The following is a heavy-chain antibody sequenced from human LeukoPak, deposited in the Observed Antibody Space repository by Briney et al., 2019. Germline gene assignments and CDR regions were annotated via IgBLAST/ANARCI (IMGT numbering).Heavy chain of an antibody. CDR3: ARRRGMIVVVTRYNWFDP. J-gene: IGHJ5*02. D-gene: IGHD3-22*01. V-gene: IGHV1-18*01. CDR1: GYTFTSYG. Sequence: ASVKVSCKASGYTFTSYGISWVRQAPGQGLEWMGWISAYNGNTNYAQKLQGRVTMTTDTSTSTAYMELRSLRSDDTAVYYCARRRGMIVVVTRYNWFDPWGQGTLVTVSS. CDR2: ISAYNGNT.